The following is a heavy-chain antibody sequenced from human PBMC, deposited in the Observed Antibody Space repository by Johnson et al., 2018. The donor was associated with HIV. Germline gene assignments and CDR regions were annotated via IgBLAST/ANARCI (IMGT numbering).Heavy chain of an antibody. CDR1: GFTFSSYA. D-gene: IGHD3-22*01. CDR3: ARDGQDRDDAFDI. J-gene: IGHJ3*02. Sequence: QVHLVESGGGVVQPGRSLSLSCAASGFTFSSYAMNWVRQAPGKGLEWVAVISYDGRNKDYADSVKGRCTISRDNSKNTLDLQMNSLRAEDTAVYYCARDGQDRDDAFDIWGQGTMVTVSS. V-gene: IGHV3-30*14. CDR2: ISYDGRNK.